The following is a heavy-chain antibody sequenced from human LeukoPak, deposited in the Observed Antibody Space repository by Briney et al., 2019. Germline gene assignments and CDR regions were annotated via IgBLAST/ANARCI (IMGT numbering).Heavy chain of an antibody. CDR1: GGTFGSYA. J-gene: IGHJ4*02. Sequence: SVKVSCKASGGTFGSYAISWLQQALGQGLEWMGGIIPIFGTANYAQKFQGRVTITADESTSTAYMELSSLRSEDTAVYYCARDTSAAAGTSWYYFDYWGQGTLVTVSS. D-gene: IGHD6-13*01. CDR3: ARDTSAAAGTSWYYFDY. V-gene: IGHV1-69*13. CDR2: IIPIFGTA.